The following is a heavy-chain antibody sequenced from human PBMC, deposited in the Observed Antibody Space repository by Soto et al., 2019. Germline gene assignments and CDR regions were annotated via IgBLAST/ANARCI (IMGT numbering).Heavy chain of an antibody. CDR2: ISAHNGNT. D-gene: IGHD3-10*01. Sequence: QVHLVQSGAEVKKPGASVKVSCQGSGYAFTTYGITWVRQAPGQGLAWMGWISAHNGNTNYAQKLQARVTVTRDTSTSTAYMELRSLGYEGTAVYYCARGRYGGYWGQGALVTVSS. CDR1: GYAFTTYG. CDR3: ARGRYGGY. V-gene: IGHV1-18*01. J-gene: IGHJ4*02.